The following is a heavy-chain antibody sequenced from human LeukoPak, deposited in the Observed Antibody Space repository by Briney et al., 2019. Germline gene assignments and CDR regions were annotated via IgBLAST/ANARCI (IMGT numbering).Heavy chain of an antibody. CDR1: GFPFSSYW. J-gene: IGHJ4*02. CDR2: IKQDGSEK. CDR3: TRVGYCSSTTCYTGDGFDY. V-gene: IGHV3-7*01. Sequence: GSLRLSFAASGFPFSSYWMSWVRQAPGKGLEWVANIKQDGSEKYYVDSVKGRFTISRDNAKNSLYLQMNSLRAEDTAVYYCTRVGYCSSTTCYTGDGFDYWGQGTLVTVSS. D-gene: IGHD2-2*02.